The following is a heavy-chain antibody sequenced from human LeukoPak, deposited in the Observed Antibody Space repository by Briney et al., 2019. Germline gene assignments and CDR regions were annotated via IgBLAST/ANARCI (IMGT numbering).Heavy chain of an antibody. J-gene: IGHJ6*03. Sequence: ASVKVSCKASGGTFSSYAISWVRQAPGQGLEWMGRIIPILGIANYAQKFQGRVTITADESTSTAYMELSSLRSEDTAVYYCARGIVVVPAAIYYYYMDVWGKGTTVTVSS. V-gene: IGHV1-69*04. CDR3: ARGIVVVPAAIYYYYMDV. CDR2: IIPILGIA. CDR1: GGTFSSYA. D-gene: IGHD2-2*02.